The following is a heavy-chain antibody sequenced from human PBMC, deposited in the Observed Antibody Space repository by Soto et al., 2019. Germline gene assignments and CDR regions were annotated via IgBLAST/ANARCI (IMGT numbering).Heavy chain of an antibody. J-gene: IGHJ5*02. D-gene: IGHD6-6*01. CDR1: GSTFTSYG. Sequence: GAPVKASCTGSGSTFTSYGISWGRQAPGQGLEWMGWISAYNGNTNYAQKLQGRVTMTTDTSTSIAYMELRSLRSDDTAVYYCARRGARNWFDPWGQGTLVTVSA. CDR2: ISAYNGNT. V-gene: IGHV1-18*04. CDR3: ARRGARNWFDP.